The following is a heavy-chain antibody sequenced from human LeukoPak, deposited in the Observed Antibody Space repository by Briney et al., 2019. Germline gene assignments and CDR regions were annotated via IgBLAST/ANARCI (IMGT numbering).Heavy chain of an antibody. V-gene: IGHV3-7*01. Sequence: GGSLRLSCAASGFTFSSYWMTWVRQAPGKGLEWVANIKQDGGEKYHVDSVKGRFTISRDNAKNSLYLQMNSLRAEDTAVYYCARDEVVVIPGPGAFDIWGQGTMVTVSS. D-gene: IGHD3-22*01. CDR2: IKQDGGEK. CDR3: ARDEVVVIPGPGAFDI. CDR1: GFTFSSYW. J-gene: IGHJ3*02.